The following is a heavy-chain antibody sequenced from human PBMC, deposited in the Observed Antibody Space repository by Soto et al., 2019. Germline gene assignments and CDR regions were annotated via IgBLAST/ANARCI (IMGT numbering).Heavy chain of an antibody. CDR1: GFTFSSNW. CDR2: IKQGGSEK. D-gene: IGHD3-9*01. CDR3: ARDGLDYDILTGYSQEYYFDY. Sequence: EVQLVESGGGLVQPGGSLRLSCAASGFTFSSNWMSWVRQAPGKGLEWVADIKQGGSEKYYVDSVKGRFIISRDNAKNSMYLQMNSLRAEDTAVYYCARDGLDYDILTGYSQEYYFDYWGQGTLVTVSS. J-gene: IGHJ4*02. V-gene: IGHV3-7*01.